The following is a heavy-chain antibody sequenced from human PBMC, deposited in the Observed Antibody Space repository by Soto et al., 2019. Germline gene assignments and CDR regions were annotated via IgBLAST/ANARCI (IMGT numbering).Heavy chain of an antibody. CDR3: ARKRAAEDSSALDAFDI. V-gene: IGHV5-51*01. CDR1: GYSFTSYW. J-gene: IGHJ3*02. Sequence: WESLKSSCKGSGYSFTSYWIGWVRQMPVKGLEWMGIIYPGDSDTRYSPSFQGQVTISADKSISTAYLQWSSLKASDTAMYYCARKRAAEDSSALDAFDIWGQGTMVTVS. CDR2: IYPGDSDT. D-gene: IGHD3-22*01.